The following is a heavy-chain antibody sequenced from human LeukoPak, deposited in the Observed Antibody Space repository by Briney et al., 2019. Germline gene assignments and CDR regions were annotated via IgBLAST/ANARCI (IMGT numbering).Heavy chain of an antibody. D-gene: IGHD6-25*01. V-gene: IGHV4-39*01. CDR2: IYYSGST. CDR1: XXSISSSSYY. Sequence: PSETLSXTXXXSXXSISSSSYYWGWIRQPPGKGLEWIGSIYYSGSTYYNPSLKSRVTISVDTSKNQFSLKLSSVTAADTAVYYCARHPLAGATAPNYFDYWGQGTLVTVSS. CDR3: ARHPLAGATAPNYFDY. J-gene: IGHJ4*02.